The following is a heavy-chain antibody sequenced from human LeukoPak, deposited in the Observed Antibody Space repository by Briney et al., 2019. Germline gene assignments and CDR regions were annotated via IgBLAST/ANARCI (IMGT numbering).Heavy chain of an antibody. V-gene: IGHV3-33*01. D-gene: IGHD3-22*01. CDR3: ASSRGYDSSGYSKFDY. Sequence: GGSLRLSCAASGFTFSSYVMHWVRQAPGKGLEWVAVIWYDGSNKYYADSVKGRFTISRDNSKNTLYLQMNSLRAEDTAVYYCASSRGYDSSGYSKFDYWGQGTLVTVSS. CDR2: IWYDGSNK. J-gene: IGHJ4*02. CDR1: GFTFSSYV.